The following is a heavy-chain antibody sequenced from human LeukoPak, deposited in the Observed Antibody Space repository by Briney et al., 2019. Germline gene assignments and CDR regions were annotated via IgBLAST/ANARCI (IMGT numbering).Heavy chain of an antibody. CDR1: GFTYSSYA. CDR3: ARFYSSSWTYYFDY. J-gene: IGHJ4*02. D-gene: IGHD6-13*01. Sequence: GGSLRLSCAASGFTYSSYAMHWVRQAPAKGLEWVAVISYDGSNKYYADSVKGRFTISRDNSKNTLYLQMNSLRAEDTAVYYCARFYSSSWTYYFDYWGQGTLVTVSS. CDR2: ISYDGSNK. V-gene: IGHV3-30-3*01.